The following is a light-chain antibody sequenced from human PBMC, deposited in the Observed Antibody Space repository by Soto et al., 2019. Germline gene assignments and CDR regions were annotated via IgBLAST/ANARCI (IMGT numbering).Light chain of an antibody. CDR2: EVS. CDR3: EAWDDSLSGSYV. Sequence: QSALTQPPSVSGSPGQSVTISCTGTSSDVGSYNRVSWYQQPPGTAPKLMIYEVSNRPSGVPDRFSGSKSGTTASLAISGLRSEDEADYYCEAWDDSLSGSYVFGPGTKVTVL. CDR1: SSDVGSYNR. J-gene: IGLJ1*01. V-gene: IGLV2-18*01.